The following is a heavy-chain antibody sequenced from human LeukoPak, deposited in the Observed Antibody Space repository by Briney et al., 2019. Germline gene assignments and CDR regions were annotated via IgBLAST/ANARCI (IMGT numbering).Heavy chain of an antibody. V-gene: IGHV1-69*01. D-gene: IGHD3-16*02. CDR1: GATFSSYA. CDR3: ARAMITFGGVIVPNWYFDL. Sequence: GSSVKVSCKASGATFSSYAISWVRQAPGQGLEWMGGIIPIFGTANYAQKFQGRVTITADESTSTAYMELSSLRSEDTAVYYCARAMITFGGVIVPNWYFDLWGRGTLVTVSS. CDR2: IIPIFGTA. J-gene: IGHJ2*01.